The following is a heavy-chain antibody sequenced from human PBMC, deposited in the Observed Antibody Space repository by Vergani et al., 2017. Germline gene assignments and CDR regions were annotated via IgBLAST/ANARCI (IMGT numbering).Heavy chain of an antibody. CDR1: NASMNGFF. Sequence: QIQLQESGPGVVKPSETLSLVCTVSNASMNGFFWGWVRQPAGKGLEWMGRIFDAGATYYDPSLEGRVTISVDTSKNQFSLKLSSVTAADTAVYYCARAVAGIYWYFDLWGRGTLVTVSS. CDR3: ARAVAGIYWYFDL. J-gene: IGHJ2*01. CDR2: IFDAGAT. V-gene: IGHV4-4*07. D-gene: IGHD6-19*01.